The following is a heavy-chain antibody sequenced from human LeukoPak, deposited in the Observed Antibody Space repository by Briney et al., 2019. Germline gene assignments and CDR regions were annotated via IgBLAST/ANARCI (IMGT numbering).Heavy chain of an antibody. CDR3: STXEWS. D-gene: IGHD3-3*01. CDR1: GFTFSNGW. V-gene: IGHV3-15*01. J-gene: IGHJ5*02. CDR2: IKRKSEGGTT. Sequence: GGSLRLSCAASGFTFSNGWMSWVRQAPGKGLEWVGRIKRKSEGGTTDYAAPVKGRFTISRDDSKNTLYLQMNSLKNEDTAVYYCSTXEWSWGQGTXXTXSS.